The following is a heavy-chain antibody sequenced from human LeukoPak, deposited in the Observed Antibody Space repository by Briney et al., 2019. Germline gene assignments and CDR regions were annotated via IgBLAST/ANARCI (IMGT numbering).Heavy chain of an antibody. D-gene: IGHD3-9*01. Sequence: PSGGSLRLSSAASGFTFSNYAMSWVRQAPGKGLEWVSAITGSGGNTYYADSVKGRFTISRDNSKNTVFLQMNSLRAEDTAVYYCAKWGDYDVLTGYYVSDYWGQGTLVTVSS. V-gene: IGHV3-23*01. CDR3: AKWGDYDVLTGYYVSDY. CDR2: ITGSGGNT. CDR1: GFTFSNYA. J-gene: IGHJ4*02.